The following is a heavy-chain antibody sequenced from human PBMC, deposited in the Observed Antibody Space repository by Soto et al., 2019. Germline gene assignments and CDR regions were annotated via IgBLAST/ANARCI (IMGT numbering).Heavy chain of an antibody. CDR1: GVSIVSHHW. Sequence: SETLSLTCALSGVSIVSHHWWTWVRQPPGKGLEWIGESHQSGNTNYNSSLESRVTISLDKSKNHFSLQLSSVTVADTAVYYCATRDTGRVYWGQGTLVTVS. CDR3: ATRDTGRVY. D-gene: IGHD5-18*01. CDR2: SHQSGNT. V-gene: IGHV4-4*02. J-gene: IGHJ4*02.